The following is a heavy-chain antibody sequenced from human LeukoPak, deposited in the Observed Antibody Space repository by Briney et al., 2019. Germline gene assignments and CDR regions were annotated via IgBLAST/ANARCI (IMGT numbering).Heavy chain of an antibody. J-gene: IGHJ2*01. Sequence: SETLSLTCAVSGGSFSGYYWSWIRQPPAKGLEWIGEINHSGSTNYNPSLKSRVTISVDTSKNQFSLKLRSVDAADSAVYYCEIGKSRWLQPRGYFDLWGRGTLVTVSS. CDR3: EIGKSRWLQPRGYFDL. CDR1: GGSFSGYY. D-gene: IGHD5-24*01. CDR2: INHSGST. V-gene: IGHV4-34*01.